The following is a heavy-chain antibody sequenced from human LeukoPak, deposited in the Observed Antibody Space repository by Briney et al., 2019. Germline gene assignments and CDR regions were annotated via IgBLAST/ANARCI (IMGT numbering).Heavy chain of an antibody. V-gene: IGHV4-59*01. D-gene: IGHD5-18*01. J-gene: IGHJ4*02. CDR1: GGSISSYH. CDR3: TTIKRGDIFGYFDF. CDR2: MYYTGVS. Sequence: SETLSLTCTISGGSISSYHWNWIRQTPGKGLEWIGYMYYTGVSNYNPSLKSRVAISVDSSKNQFSLKVTSVTAADTAIYYCTTIKRGDIFGYFDFWGQGALVTVSS.